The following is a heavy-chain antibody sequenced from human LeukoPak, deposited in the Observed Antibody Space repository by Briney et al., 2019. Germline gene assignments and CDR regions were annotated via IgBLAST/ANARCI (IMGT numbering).Heavy chain of an antibody. CDR2: INHSGST. CDR1: GGSFSGYY. Sequence: SETLSLTCAVYGGSFSGYYWSWIRQPPGKGLEWIGEINHSGSTNYNPPLKSRVTISVDTSKNQFSLKLSSVTAADTAVYYCARGRLGELSYGYWGQGTLVTVSS. D-gene: IGHD3-16*02. CDR3: ARGRLGELSYGY. V-gene: IGHV4-34*01. J-gene: IGHJ4*02.